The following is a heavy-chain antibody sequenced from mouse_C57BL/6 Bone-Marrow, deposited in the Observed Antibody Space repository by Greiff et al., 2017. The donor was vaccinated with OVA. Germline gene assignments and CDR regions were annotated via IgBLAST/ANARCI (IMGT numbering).Heavy chain of an antibody. CDR3: TRGYVSWFAY. CDR2: IDPETGGT. V-gene: IGHV1-15*01. D-gene: IGHD3-1*01. CDR1: GYTFTDYE. Sequence: VQLQQSGAELVRPGASVTLSCKASGYTFTDYEIHWVKQTPVHGLEWIGAIDPETGGTAYNQKFKGKAILTADKSSSTAYMELRSLTSEDSAVYYCTRGYVSWFAYWGQGTLVTVSA. J-gene: IGHJ3*01.